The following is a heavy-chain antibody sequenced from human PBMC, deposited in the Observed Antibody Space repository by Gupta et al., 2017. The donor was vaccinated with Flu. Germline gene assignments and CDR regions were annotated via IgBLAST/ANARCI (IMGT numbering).Heavy chain of an antibody. V-gene: IGHV3-13*01. CDR1: GFTFSYYD. D-gene: IGHD1-1*01. CDR3: ARDRTARPRYGLDV. Sequence: GSLRLSCVTSGFTFSYYDIHWVRQVPGKGLEWVSTIDTVGVTYYSDSVKGRFTTSRENTKNSLYLQMNNLTAGDTAVYYCARDRTARPRYGLDVWGQGTTVTVSS. CDR2: IDTVGVT. J-gene: IGHJ6*02.